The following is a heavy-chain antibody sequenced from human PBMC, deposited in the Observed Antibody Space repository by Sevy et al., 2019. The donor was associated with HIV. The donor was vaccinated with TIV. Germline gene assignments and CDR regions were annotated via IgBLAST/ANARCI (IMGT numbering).Heavy chain of an antibody. V-gene: IGHV3-48*01. CDR3: ARSDLSGWYFDF. D-gene: IGHD6-19*01. Sequence: GGSLRLSCVASGFTFSSYSMNWVRQAPGKGLEWVSYISSSSNSSRTLYYVDSLKGRFSISRDNAKNSVHLQMTSLRVEETAGYYCARSDLSGWYFDFWGHGTLVTVSS. CDR1: GFTFSSYS. J-gene: IGHJ4*01. CDR2: ISSSSNSSRTL.